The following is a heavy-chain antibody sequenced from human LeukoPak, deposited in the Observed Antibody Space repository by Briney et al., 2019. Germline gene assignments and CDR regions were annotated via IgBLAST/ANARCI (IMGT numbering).Heavy chain of an antibody. V-gene: IGHV4-59*01. CDR2: IYYSGST. J-gene: IGHJ4*02. CDR1: GGSISSYY. Sequence: PSETLSLTCTVSGGSISSYYWSWIRQPPGKGLEWIGYIYYSGSTNYNPSLKSRVTISVDTSKNQFSLKLSSVTAADTAVYYCARVWGYSGYEYFDYWGQGTLVTVSS. D-gene: IGHD5-12*01. CDR3: ARVWGYSGYEYFDY.